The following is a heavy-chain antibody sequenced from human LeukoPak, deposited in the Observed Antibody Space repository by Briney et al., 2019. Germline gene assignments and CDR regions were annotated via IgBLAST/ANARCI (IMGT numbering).Heavy chain of an antibody. J-gene: IGHJ6*03. Sequence: AASVKVSCKASGGTFSSYAISWVRQAPGQGLEWMGGIIPIFGTANYAQKFQGRVTITADESTSTAYMELSSLRSEDTAVYYCAREPAAGTDIFKKIGNYYYYYYMDVWGKGTTVTISS. CDR3: AREPAAGTDIFKKIGNYYYYYYMDV. V-gene: IGHV1-69*01. CDR1: GGTFSSYA. D-gene: IGHD6-13*01. CDR2: IIPIFGTA.